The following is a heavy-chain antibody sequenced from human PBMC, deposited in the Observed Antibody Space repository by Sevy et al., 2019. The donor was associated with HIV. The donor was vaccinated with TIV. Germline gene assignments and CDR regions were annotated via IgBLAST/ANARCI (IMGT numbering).Heavy chain of an antibody. D-gene: IGHD5-18*01. CDR2: IKSKTDGGTG. V-gene: IGHV3-15*01. J-gene: IGHJ4*02. CDR3: TTGDPYNRYGYMRPYFFDY. Sequence: GGSLRLSCAASGFTFTNTWMSWVRQAPGKGLEWVGRIKSKTDGGTGDYAAPVKDRFSISRVDSKNTLYLQMNSLKTEDTAVYYCTTGDPYNRYGYMRPYFFDYWGQGTLVTVSS. CDR1: GFTFTNTW.